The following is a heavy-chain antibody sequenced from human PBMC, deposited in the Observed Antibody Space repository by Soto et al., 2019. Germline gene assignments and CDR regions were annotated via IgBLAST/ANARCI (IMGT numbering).Heavy chain of an antibody. CDR2: IYRSGST. Sequence: QVQMQESGPGLVKPSETLSLTCTVSGDSVRNQYWSWIRRPPGRGLEWIGYIYRSGSTKYNPSLKSRLTISVGTSKNQFSPKLSSVTAADTAVYYCARTLDYGHMDVWGKGTTVTVSS. J-gene: IGHJ6*03. CDR1: GDSVRNQY. CDR3: ARTLDYGHMDV. V-gene: IGHV4-4*09. D-gene: IGHD3-16*01.